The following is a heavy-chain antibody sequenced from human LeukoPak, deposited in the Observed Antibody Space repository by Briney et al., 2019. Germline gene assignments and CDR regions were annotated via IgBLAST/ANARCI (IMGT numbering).Heavy chain of an antibody. V-gene: IGHV3-21*01. Sequence: SCKASGGTFSSYSMNWVRQAPGKGLEWVSSISSSSSYIYYADSVKGRFTISRDNAKNSLYLQMNSLRAEDTAVYYCARGDYVWGSYRYTTSDYWGQGTLVTVSS. CDR2: ISSSSSYI. CDR1: GGTFSSYS. CDR3: ARGDYVWGSYRYTTSDY. J-gene: IGHJ4*02. D-gene: IGHD3-16*02.